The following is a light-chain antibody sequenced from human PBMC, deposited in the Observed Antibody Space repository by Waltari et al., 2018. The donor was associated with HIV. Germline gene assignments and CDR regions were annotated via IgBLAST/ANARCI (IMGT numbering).Light chain of an antibody. V-gene: IGLV1-44*01. CDR1: SSNIGRTT. J-gene: IGLJ1*01. Sequence: QSVLTQTPSASGTPGQRVIVSCSGSSSNIGRTTVNWYQQLPGAAPRLLIHSLDQRPSGVPDRFSGSKSGASASLAISGLQSEDEADYYCAAWDDSLNAYVFGGGTKVTVL. CDR2: SLD. CDR3: AAWDDSLNAYV.